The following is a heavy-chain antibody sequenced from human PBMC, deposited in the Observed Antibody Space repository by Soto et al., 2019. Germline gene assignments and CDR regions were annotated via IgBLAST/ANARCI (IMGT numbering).Heavy chain of an antibody. D-gene: IGHD6-13*01. J-gene: IGHJ6*02. Sequence: SSVKVSCKASGYTFTSYGISWVRQAPGQGLEWMGWISAYNGNTNYAQKLQGRVTMTTDTSTSTAYMELRSLRSDDTAVYYCATYRSSWYGNYYYGMDVWGQGTKVTVS. CDR1: GYTFTSYG. CDR2: ISAYNGNT. V-gene: IGHV1-18*04. CDR3: ATYRSSWYGNYYYGMDV.